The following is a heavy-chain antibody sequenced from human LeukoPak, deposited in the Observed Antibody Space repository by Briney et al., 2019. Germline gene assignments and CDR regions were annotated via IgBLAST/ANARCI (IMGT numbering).Heavy chain of an antibody. V-gene: IGHV3-66*01. CDR3: ARDSNYDY. CDR1: GFTVSSTY. Sequence: GGSLRLSCAASGFTVSSTYMSWVRQPPGKGLEWVSVIYSGGSTFYADSVKGRFTISRDNSKNTLYLQMNSLRAEDTAVCYCARDSNYDYWGQGTLVTVSS. J-gene: IGHJ4*02. CDR2: IYSGGST. D-gene: IGHD3-3*02.